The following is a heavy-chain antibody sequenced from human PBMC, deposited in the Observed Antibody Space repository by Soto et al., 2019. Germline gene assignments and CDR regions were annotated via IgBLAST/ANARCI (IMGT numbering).Heavy chain of an antibody. CDR1: GGSISSSDW. CDR3: ARTASVETYYYYGMDV. Sequence: SERMALTSAVCGGSISSSDWWGWVRKPPGKGLEWIGEIYHSGSTNYNPSLKSRVTISVDKSKNQFSLKLSSVTAADTAVYYCARTASVETYYYYGMDVWGQATTVTVSS. CDR2: IYHSGST. J-gene: IGHJ6*02. D-gene: IGHD2-15*01. V-gene: IGHV4-4*02.